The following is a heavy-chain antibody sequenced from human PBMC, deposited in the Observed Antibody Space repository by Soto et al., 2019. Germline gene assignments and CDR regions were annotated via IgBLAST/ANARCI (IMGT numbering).Heavy chain of an antibody. V-gene: IGHV1-2*02. CDR2: INPNSGGT. J-gene: IGHJ6*02. CDR3: ARDEDIFGVVDYYYYYGMDV. CDR1: GYTFTGYY. Sequence: QVQLVQSGAEVKKPGASVKVSCKASGYTFTGYYMHWVRQAPGQGLEWMGWINPNSGGTNYAQKFRGRVTMTRDTSISTAYMELSRLRSDDTAVYYCARDEDIFGVVDYYYYYGMDVWGQGTTVTVSS. D-gene: IGHD3-3*02.